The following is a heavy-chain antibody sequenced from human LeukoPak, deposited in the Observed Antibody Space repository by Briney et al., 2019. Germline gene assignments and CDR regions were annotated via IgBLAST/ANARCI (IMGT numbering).Heavy chain of an antibody. Sequence: ASVKVSCKASGYTFTSYGISWVRQAPGQGLEWMGWISGYNGNTNYAQKLQGRVTMTTDTSTSTAYMELRSLRSDDTAVYYCARDPPRLAVAALTYWGQGTLVTVSS. D-gene: IGHD6-19*01. CDR2: ISGYNGNT. V-gene: IGHV1-18*01. J-gene: IGHJ4*02. CDR3: ARDPPRLAVAALTY. CDR1: GYTFTSYG.